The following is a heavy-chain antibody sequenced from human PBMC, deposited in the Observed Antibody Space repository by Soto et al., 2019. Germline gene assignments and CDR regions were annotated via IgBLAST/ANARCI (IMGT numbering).Heavy chain of an antibody. CDR3: ATGGEREYDDHSGWR. Sequence: QVQLVQSGAEVKKPGSSVKVSCKASGGTFSNYALDWVRQAPGQGLEWMGGIIPIFGPVGHAQNFQGRVTVTADESTATAYMELSSLRYEGAAMYYCATGGEREYDDHSGWRWGQGTLVTVSS. CDR1: GGTFSNYA. D-gene: IGHD3-22*01. V-gene: IGHV1-69*12. CDR2: IIPIFGPV. J-gene: IGHJ1*01.